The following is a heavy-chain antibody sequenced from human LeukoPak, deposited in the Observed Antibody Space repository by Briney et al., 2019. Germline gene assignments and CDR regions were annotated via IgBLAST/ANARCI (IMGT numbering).Heavy chain of an antibody. CDR2: INHSGRT. D-gene: IGHD2-2*01. Sequence: SETLSLTCAVYGGSFSDYFWGWIRKPPGKGLEWIGEINHSGRTYFNPSLKSRVTISVDTSKNQFSLNLSSVTAADTAVYYCVRDVVVVPAAIHYGMDVWGQGTTVTVSS. CDR1: GGSFSDYF. CDR3: VRDVVVVPAAIHYGMDV. J-gene: IGHJ6*02. V-gene: IGHV4-34*01.